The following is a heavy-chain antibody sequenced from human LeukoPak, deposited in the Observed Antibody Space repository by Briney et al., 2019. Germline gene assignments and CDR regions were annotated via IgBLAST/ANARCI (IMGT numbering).Heavy chain of an antibody. D-gene: IGHD5-24*01. CDR2: IYPGDSDT. J-gene: IGHJ6*03. V-gene: IGHV5-51*01. CDR3: ARISRDGYNAYYYYYMGV. CDR1: GYSFTSYW. Sequence: GESLKISCKGSGYSFTSYWIGWVRQLPGKGLEWMGIIYPGDSDTRYSPSFQGQVTISADKSISTAYLQWSGLKASDTAMYYCARISRDGYNAYYYYYMGVWGKGTTVTVPS.